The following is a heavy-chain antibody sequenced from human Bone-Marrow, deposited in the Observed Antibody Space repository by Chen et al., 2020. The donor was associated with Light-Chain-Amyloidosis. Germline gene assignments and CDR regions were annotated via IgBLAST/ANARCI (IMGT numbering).Heavy chain of an antibody. CDR2: IYPDDSDA. J-gene: IGHJ4*02. V-gene: IGHV5-51*01. CDR1: GYTFPNYW. Sequence: EVQLEQSGPEVKKPGESLKISCKGSGYTFPNYWIGWVRQMPGKGLEWMGVIYPDDSDARCSPSFEGQVTISADKSITTADLQWRSLKASDTAMYYCARRRDGYNFDYWGQGTLVTVSS. CDR3: ARRRDGYNFDY. D-gene: IGHD5-12*01.